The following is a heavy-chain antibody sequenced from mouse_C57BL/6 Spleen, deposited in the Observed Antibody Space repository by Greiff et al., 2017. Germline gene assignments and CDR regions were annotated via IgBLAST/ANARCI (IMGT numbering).Heavy chain of an antibody. D-gene: IGHD2-5*01. CDR2: ISSGGSYT. V-gene: IGHV5-6*02. CDR1: GFTFSSYG. CDR3: ARRGVTTRGYAMDY. Sequence: EVNVVESGGDLVKPGGSLKLSCAASGFTFSSYGMSWVRQTPDKRLEWVATISSGGSYTYYPDSVKGRFTISRDNAKNTLYLQMSSLKSEDTAMYYCARRGVTTRGYAMDYWGQGTSVTVSS. J-gene: IGHJ4*01.